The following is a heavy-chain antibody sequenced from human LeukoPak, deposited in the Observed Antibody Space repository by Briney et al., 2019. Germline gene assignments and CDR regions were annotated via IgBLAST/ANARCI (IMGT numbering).Heavy chain of an antibody. J-gene: IGHJ3*02. D-gene: IGHD4-17*01. CDR1: GGSISSGDYY. Sequence: PSETLSLTCTVSGGSISSGDYYWSWIRQPPGKGLEWIGYIYYSGSTYYNPSLKSRVTISVDTSKNQFSLKLSSVTAADTAVYYCAREDTVTTHAFDIWGQGTMVTVSS. CDR3: AREDTVTTHAFDI. CDR2: IYYSGST. V-gene: IGHV4-30-4*01.